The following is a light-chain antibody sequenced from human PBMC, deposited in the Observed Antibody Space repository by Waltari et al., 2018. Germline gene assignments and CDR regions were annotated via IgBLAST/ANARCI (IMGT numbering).Light chain of an antibody. CDR2: WAS. CDR1: QSVFYRSTNRDY. V-gene: IGKV4-1*01. J-gene: IGKJ2*03. Sequence: EMTQSPDSLPVSLGERATIHCKSSQSVFYRSTNRDYLAWFQQKPGQPPKLLIRWASTRESGVPDRFSGSGSGSDFTLTISSLQAEDVAVYYCQQYLTLPYSFGQGTKLEIK. CDR3: QQYLTLPYS.